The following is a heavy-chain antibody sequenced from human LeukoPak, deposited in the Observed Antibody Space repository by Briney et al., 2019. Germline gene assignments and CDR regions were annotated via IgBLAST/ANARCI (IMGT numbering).Heavy chain of an antibody. CDR1: GYTFTGYY. CDR2: INPNSGGT. J-gene: IGHJ4*02. Sequence: GASVKVSCKSSGYTFTGYYIHWVRQAPGQGLEWMGRINPNSGGTSYAQKFQGRVTMTKDTSITTAYMELSKLTSDDTAVYYCAREVRGGGKGSIIVAGLDYWGQGTLVTVSS. CDR3: AREVRGGGKGSIIVAGLDY. V-gene: IGHV1-2*06. D-gene: IGHD6-19*01.